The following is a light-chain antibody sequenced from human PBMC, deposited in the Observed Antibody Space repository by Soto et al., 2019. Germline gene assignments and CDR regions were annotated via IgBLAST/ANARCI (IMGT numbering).Light chain of an antibody. CDR1: SSDVGGYNY. CDR2: EVT. J-gene: IGLJ2*01. CDR3: TSYTGITTLYVV. V-gene: IGLV2-14*01. Sequence: QSALTQPASVSGSPGQSITISCTGTSSDVGGYNYVSWYQQHPGKAPKLMIYEVTNRPSGVSNRFSGSKSGNTASLTISGLQAEDEADYYCTSYTGITTLYVVFGGGTKLTVL.